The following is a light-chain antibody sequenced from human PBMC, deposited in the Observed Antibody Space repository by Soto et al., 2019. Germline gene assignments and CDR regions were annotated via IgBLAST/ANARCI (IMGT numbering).Light chain of an antibody. CDR2: DAS. CDR3: QQYADWPRT. CDR1: QSVGSN. Sequence: IVMTQSPATLSVSPWEGATLSCRASQSVGSNLAWYHQRPGQAPRLLIYDASTRAPGIPARFSGSGSGTEFTLTISSLQSEDCAIYYCQQYADWPRTFGQGTKVDIK. V-gene: IGKV3-15*01. J-gene: IGKJ1*01.